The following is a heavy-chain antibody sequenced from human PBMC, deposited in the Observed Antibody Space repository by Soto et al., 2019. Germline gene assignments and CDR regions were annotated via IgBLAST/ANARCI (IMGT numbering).Heavy chain of an antibody. CDR3: ASSYFDWLSPLYYGMDV. CDR1: GFTFSSYW. V-gene: IGHV3-7*03. J-gene: IGHJ6*02. Sequence: GGSLRLSCAASGFTFSSYWMSWVRQAPGKGLEWVANIKQDGSEKYYVDSVKGRFTISRDNAKNSLYLQMNSLRAEDTAVYYCASSYFDWLSPLYYGMDVWGQGTTVTVSS. D-gene: IGHD3-9*01. CDR2: IKQDGSEK.